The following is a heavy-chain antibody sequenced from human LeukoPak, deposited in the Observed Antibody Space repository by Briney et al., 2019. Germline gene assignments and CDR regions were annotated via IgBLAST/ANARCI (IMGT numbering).Heavy chain of an antibody. D-gene: IGHD6-19*01. V-gene: IGHV3-23*01. Sequence: QTGGSLRLSCSASGITVSSNYMSCVRQAPGKGLEWVSTLSGSGITTYYADSVKGRFTISRDNSKNTLYLQMNSLRAEDTAVYYCAKGIYSSGWSYFDYWGHGTLVTVSS. CDR3: AKGIYSSGWSYFDY. J-gene: IGHJ4*01. CDR2: LSGSGITT. CDR1: GITVSSNY.